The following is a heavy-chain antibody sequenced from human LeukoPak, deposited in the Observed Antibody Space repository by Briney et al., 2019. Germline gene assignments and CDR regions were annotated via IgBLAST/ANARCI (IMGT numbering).Heavy chain of an antibody. D-gene: IGHD2/OR15-2a*01. Sequence: PGGSPRLSCAASGFTFSSYEMNWVRQAPGKGLEWVSYISSSGSTIYYADSVKGRFTISRDNAKNSLYLQMNSLRAEDTAVYYCARGGDFTSGYFFDYWGQGTLVTVSS. CDR1: GFTFSSYE. V-gene: IGHV3-48*03. J-gene: IGHJ4*02. CDR2: ISSSGSTI. CDR3: ARGGDFTSGYFFDY.